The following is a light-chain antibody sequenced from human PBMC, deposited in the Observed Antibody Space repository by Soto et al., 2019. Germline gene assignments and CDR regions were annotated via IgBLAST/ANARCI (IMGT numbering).Light chain of an antibody. Sequence: DIQMTQSPSTLSASVGDRVTITCRASQSISSWLAWYQQKPGKAPKFLIYDASTLESGVPSRFSGSGSGTEFTLAISSLQPDDFATYYCQQYDNYRAFGQGTKVDIK. CDR3: QQYDNYRA. CDR1: QSISSW. V-gene: IGKV1-5*01. J-gene: IGKJ1*01. CDR2: DAS.